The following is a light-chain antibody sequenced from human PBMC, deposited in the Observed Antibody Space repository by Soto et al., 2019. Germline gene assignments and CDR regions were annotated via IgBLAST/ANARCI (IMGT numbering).Light chain of an antibody. V-gene: IGLV2-23*03. Sequence: QSVLTQPASVSRSPGQSITISCTGTSSDVGSYNLVSWYQQHPGKAPKLMIYEGSKRPSGVSNRFSGSKSGNTASLTISGLQAEDEADYYCCSYAGSSTFVFGGGTKLTVL. CDR2: EGS. CDR1: SSDVGSYNL. J-gene: IGLJ2*01. CDR3: CSYAGSSTFV.